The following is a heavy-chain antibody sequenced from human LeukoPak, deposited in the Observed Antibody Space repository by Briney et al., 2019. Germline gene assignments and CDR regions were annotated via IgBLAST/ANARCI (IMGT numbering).Heavy chain of an antibody. D-gene: IGHD6-13*01. CDR3: ARRPAAGRCFDY. CDR2: ISSGGSSI. V-gene: IGHV3-11*01. J-gene: IGHJ4*02. Sequence: GGSLRLSCAVSGFTFSDYHMSWTRQAPGKGLEWVSYISSGGSSISHADSVKGRFTISRDNAENSLHLQMNSLRAEDTAVYYCARRPAAGRCFDYWGQGTLVTVSS. CDR1: GFTFSDYH.